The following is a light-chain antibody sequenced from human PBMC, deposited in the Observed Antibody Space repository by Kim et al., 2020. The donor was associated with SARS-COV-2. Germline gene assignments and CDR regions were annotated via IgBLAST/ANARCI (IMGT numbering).Light chain of an antibody. CDR3: TSYTGADTVI. CDR1: SSLVGDYNY. Sequence: QSALTQPASVSGSPGQSITISCTGTSSLVGDYNYVSWYQRHPDKAPKLIIYDVSYRPSGVSTHFSGSKSGNTASLTISGLQAADEADYYCTSYTGADTVIFGGGTQLTVL. CDR2: DVS. V-gene: IGLV2-14*03. J-gene: IGLJ2*01.